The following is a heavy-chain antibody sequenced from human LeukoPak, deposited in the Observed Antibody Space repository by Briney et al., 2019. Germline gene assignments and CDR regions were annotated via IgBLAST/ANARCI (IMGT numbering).Heavy chain of an antibody. J-gene: IGHJ4*02. D-gene: IGHD6-13*01. Sequence: ASVKVSCKASGYTFSNYAINWVRQAPGQGLEWMGWISTYNGNTNYAQELQDRVTMTTDTSTSTAYMELRSLRSDDTAMYYCAREGIRIAAAGTIDYWGQGTLVTVSS. V-gene: IGHV1-18*01. CDR1: GYTFSNYA. CDR3: AREGIRIAAAGTIDY. CDR2: ISTYNGNT.